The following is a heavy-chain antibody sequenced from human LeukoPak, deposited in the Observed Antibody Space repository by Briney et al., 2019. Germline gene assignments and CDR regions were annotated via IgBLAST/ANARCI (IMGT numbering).Heavy chain of an antibody. V-gene: IGHV3-33*03. J-gene: IGHJ4*02. D-gene: IGHD2-21*01. CDR2: IWYDGSNK. CDR3: AKDFRIGYSAHFDY. CDR1: GFTFRNYG. Sequence: PGGSLRLSCAASGFTFRNYGMHWVRQAPGKGLDWVAVIWYDGSNKYYADSVKGRFTISRDNSKSTLYLQMDSLRGEDTAVYYCAKDFRIGYSAHFDYWGQGALVTVSS.